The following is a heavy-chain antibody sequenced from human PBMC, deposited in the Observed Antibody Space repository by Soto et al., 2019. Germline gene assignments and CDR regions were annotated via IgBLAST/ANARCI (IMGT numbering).Heavy chain of an antibody. CDR3: ARDQGTAMVTAVFDI. V-gene: IGHV1-2*04. Sequence: ASVKVSCKASGYTFTGYYMHWVRQAPGQGLEWMGWINPNSGGTNYAQKFQGWVTMTRDTSISTAYMELSRLRSDDTAVYYCARDQGTAMVTAVFDIWGKGTMVTVSS. CDR2: INPNSGGT. J-gene: IGHJ3*02. CDR1: GYTFTGYY. D-gene: IGHD5-18*01.